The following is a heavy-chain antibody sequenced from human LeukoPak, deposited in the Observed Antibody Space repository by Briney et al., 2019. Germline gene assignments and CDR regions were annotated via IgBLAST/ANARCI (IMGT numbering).Heavy chain of an antibody. CDR2: ISGHRSNT. V-gene: IGHV1-18*01. CDR1: GYSFSDHS. D-gene: IGHD2-2*01. J-gene: IGHJ4*02. CDR3: ARVRRVEVGRPLLGIFDY. Sequence: ASVKVSCKASGYSFSDHSMAWVRQAPGKGLEWMGWISGHRSNTNHAQEFQGRVTMATDTSATTVYMELRSLTSDDTAVYFCARVRRVEVGRPLLGIFDYWGQGSLVTVSS.